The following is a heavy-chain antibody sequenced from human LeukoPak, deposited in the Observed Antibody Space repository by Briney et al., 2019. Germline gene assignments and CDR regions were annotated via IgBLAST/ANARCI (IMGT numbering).Heavy chain of an antibody. CDR1: GGSINTYY. Sequence: SETLSLTCAVSGGSINTYYWAWIRQPPGKGLEWIGYLDYDGTTNYNPSLKGRVTISVDTSKTQLSLKLASVTAEDTAVYYCARGRGATPNQINWFDPWGQGTLVTVSS. V-gene: IGHV4-59*01. CDR2: LDYDGTT. D-gene: IGHD1-26*01. J-gene: IGHJ5*02. CDR3: ARGRGATPNQINWFDP.